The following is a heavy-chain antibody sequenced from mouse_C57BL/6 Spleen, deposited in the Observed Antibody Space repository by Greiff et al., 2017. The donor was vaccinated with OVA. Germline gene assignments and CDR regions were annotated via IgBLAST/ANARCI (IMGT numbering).Heavy chain of an antibody. J-gene: IGHJ3*01. CDR3: ARSRAYGSSPFAY. D-gene: IGHD1-1*01. CDR1: GYTFTDYY. V-gene: IGHV1-26*01. CDR2: INPNNGGT. Sequence: VQLQQSGPELVKPGASVKISCKASGYTFTDYYMNWVKQSHGKSLEWIGDINPNNGGTSYNQKFKGKATLTVDKSSSTAYMELRSLTSEDSAVYYCARSRAYGSSPFAYWGQGTLVTVSA.